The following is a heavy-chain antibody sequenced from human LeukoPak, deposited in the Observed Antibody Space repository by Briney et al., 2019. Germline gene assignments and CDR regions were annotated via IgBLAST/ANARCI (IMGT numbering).Heavy chain of an antibody. CDR1: GGSISSSGYY. Sequence: PSETLSLTCTVSGGSISSSGYYWGWIRQPPGKGLEWVASIKRDGSEKNYADSVKGRFTISRDDTKNSVFLQMDSLRVEDTAVYYCPRGGLHDFDYWGQGTLVTVSS. V-gene: IGHV3-7*01. CDR2: IKRDGSEK. J-gene: IGHJ4*02. CDR3: PRGGLHDFDY. D-gene: IGHD3-3*01.